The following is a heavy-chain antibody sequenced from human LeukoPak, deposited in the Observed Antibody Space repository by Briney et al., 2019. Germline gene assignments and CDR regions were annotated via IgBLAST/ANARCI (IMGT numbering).Heavy chain of an antibody. J-gene: IGHJ4*02. CDR3: AYSTYYYDSSGYSDFDY. V-gene: IGHV3-30*03. D-gene: IGHD3-22*01. Sequence: RTGGSLRLSCAASGFTFSNAWMSWVRQAPGKGLEGVAVISYDGSNKYYADSVKGRFTISRDNSKSTLYLQMNSLRAEDTAVYYCAYSTYYYDSSGYSDFDYWGQGTLVTVSS. CDR1: GFTFSNAW. CDR2: ISYDGSNK.